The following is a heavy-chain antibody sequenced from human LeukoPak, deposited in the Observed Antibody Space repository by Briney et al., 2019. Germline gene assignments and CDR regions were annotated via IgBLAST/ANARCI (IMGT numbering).Heavy chain of an antibody. CDR2: IYHSGST. D-gene: IGHD2-21*01. CDR3: ARAGGDQTLDY. Sequence: SETLSLTCAVSGGSISSGAYSWSWIRQPPGKGLEWIGYIYHSGSTYYNPSLKRRVTISVDRSKNQFSLKLSSVTAADTAVYYCARAGGDQTLDYWGQGTLVTVSS. J-gene: IGHJ4*02. CDR1: GGSISSGAYS. V-gene: IGHV4-30-2*01.